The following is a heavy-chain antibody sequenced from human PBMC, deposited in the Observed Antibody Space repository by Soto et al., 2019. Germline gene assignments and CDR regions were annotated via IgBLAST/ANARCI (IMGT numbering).Heavy chain of an antibody. V-gene: IGHV3-15*07. CDR2: IKSRGSGETT. Sequence: ELVESGGGLVTPGKSVRLSCVGSGFSFTSAWMNWVRRAPGTGLEWVGRIKSRGSGETTDYGAPVKGMFTISRDDSKTTVYLQMNSLKTEDTAVYYCTKQRGTSGSVYYGLEVWGQGSTVTVTS. D-gene: IGHD3-10*01. CDR3: TKQRGTSGSVYYGLEV. J-gene: IGHJ6*01. CDR1: GFSFTSAW.